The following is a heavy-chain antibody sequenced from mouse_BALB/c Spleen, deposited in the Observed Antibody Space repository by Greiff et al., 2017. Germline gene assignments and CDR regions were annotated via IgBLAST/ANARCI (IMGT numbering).Heavy chain of an antibody. CDR2: ISSGGSYT. CDR1: GFTFSSYA. D-gene: IGHD2-1*01. Sequence: EVKLMESGGGLVKPGGSLKLSCAASGFTFSSYAMSWVRQSPEKRLEWVAEISSGGSYTYYPDTVTGRFTISRDNAKNTLYLEMSSLRSEDTAMYYCARGGIYPGAMDYWGQGTSVTVSS. CDR3: ARGGIYPGAMDY. V-gene: IGHV5-9-4*01. J-gene: IGHJ4*01.